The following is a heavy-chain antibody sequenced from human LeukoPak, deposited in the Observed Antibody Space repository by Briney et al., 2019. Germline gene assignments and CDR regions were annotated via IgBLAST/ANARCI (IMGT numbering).Heavy chain of an antibody. CDR1: GGSLSGYH. Sequence: SETLSLTCSVSGGSLSGYHWNWIRQSPGKGLQWIANIYYTGNADYNPSLRSRVTISVDTSKNQFSLKLSSVTAADTAVYYCARGSSWYTPRDPHFDYWGQGTLVTVSS. J-gene: IGHJ4*02. CDR2: IYYTGNA. V-gene: IGHV4-59*01. CDR3: ARGSSWYTPRDPHFDY. D-gene: IGHD6-13*01.